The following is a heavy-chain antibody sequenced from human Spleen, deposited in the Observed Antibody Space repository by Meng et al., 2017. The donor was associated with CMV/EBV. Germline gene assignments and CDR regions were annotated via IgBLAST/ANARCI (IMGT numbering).Heavy chain of an antibody. J-gene: IGHJ4*02. CDR1: YY. CDR3: ARGVGRGAYCSGTSCSISYGDH. V-gene: IGHV1-2*02. Sequence: YYEHWVRQGPEQGLEWMGWIAPNSGGTNYAQKFQGRVTLTRDTSTSTAYMELSRLRSDDAAIYYCARGVGRGAYCSGTSCSISYGDHWGQGTLVTVSS. D-gene: IGHD2-2*01. CDR2: IAPNSGGT.